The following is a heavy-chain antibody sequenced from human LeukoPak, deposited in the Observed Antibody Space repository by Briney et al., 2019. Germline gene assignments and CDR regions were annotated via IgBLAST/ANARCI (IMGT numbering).Heavy chain of an antibody. D-gene: IGHD2-21*01. CDR2: IYPGDSDT. V-gene: IGHV5-51*01. CDR1: GYNIINYW. Sequence: GESLKISCAGSGYNIINYWIGWVRQMPGKGLEWMGIIYPGDSDTRYSPSFQGQVTISADKSISTAYLQWTSLKASDSAMYYCARVLIRGDEIDYWGQGTLVTVSS. J-gene: IGHJ4*02. CDR3: ARVLIRGDEIDY.